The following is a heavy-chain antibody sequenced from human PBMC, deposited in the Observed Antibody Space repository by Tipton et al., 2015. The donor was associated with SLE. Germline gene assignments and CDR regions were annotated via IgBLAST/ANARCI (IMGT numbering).Heavy chain of an antibody. J-gene: IGHJ4*02. D-gene: IGHD4-23*01. CDR1: GYTFTTYY. CDR2: INPSVGTT. V-gene: IGHV1-46*01. CDR3: ARGGVTTVVTPDY. Sequence: QLVQSGAELKEPGASVKVSCKASGYTFTTYYIHWMRQAPGQGLEWMGIINPSVGTTGYALNFQGRVTMTRDTSTSTVYMELSSLRSDDTAVYYCARGGVTTVVTPDYWGQGTLVTVYS.